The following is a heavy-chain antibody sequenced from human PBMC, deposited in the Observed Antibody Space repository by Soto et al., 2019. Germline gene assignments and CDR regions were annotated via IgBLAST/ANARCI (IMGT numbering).Heavy chain of an antibody. CDR1: GGSISGSAYY. D-gene: IGHD6-13*01. CDR2: IHYSGTT. V-gene: IGHV4-39*01. J-gene: IGHJ5*01. Sequence: PSETLSLTCTVSGGSISGSAYYWGWIRQAPGKALEWIGGIHYSGTTYYNSSLKSRVTMSVDTSKNEFSLKMNSMTATDTALYYCARQAVGSSWYYWFDSWGQGTLVTVSS. CDR3: ARQAVGSSWYYWFDS.